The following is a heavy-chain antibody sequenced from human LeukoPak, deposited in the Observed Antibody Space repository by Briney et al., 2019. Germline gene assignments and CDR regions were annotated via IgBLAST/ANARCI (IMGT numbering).Heavy chain of an antibody. CDR1: GSTFNSYG. CDR2: ISVYKGNR. J-gene: IGHJ4*02. D-gene: IGHD6-6*01. V-gene: IGHV1-18*01. CDR3: ARDGRLEYSHFYHFDY. Sequence: ASVNVSCKPSGSTFNSYGISWVRQAPGQGLEWMGWISVYKGNRRYAPNFEGRVTLTTDRSTSTAYMELSSLRTDDTAMYFCARDGRLEYSHFYHFDYWGQGTRVTVSS.